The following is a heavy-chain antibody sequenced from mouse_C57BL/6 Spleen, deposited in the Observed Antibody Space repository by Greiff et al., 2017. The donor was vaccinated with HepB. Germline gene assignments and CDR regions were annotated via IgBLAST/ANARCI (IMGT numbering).Heavy chain of an antibody. V-gene: IGHV8-12*01. CDR2: IYWDDDK. CDR3: AREVYYYGSPYWYFDV. CDR1: GFSLSTSGMG. J-gene: IGHJ1*03. D-gene: IGHD1-1*01. Sequence: QVTLKESGPGILQSSQTLSLTCSFSGFSLSTSGMGVSWIRQPSGKGLEWLAHIYWDDDKRYNPSLKSRLTISKDTSRNQVFLKITSVDTADTATYYCAREVYYYGSPYWYFDVWGTGTTVTVSS.